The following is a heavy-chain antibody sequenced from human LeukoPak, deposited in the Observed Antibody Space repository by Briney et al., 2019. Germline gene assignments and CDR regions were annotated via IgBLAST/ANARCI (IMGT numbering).Heavy chain of an antibody. CDR2: FDPKDGEA. D-gene: IGHD2-2*01. CDR3: TGVFCATTTCPGYGNYYYFMDV. V-gene: IGHV1-24*01. Sequence: ASVKVSCEVSGFTLSELSMHWVRQAPGKGLEWVGGFDPKDGEAFYAEKLRGRVILTGDRPSNTAYMDLSSLGADDTAVYYATGVFCATTTCPGYGNYYYFMDVWGEGTTVTV. J-gene: IGHJ6*03. CDR1: GFTLSELS.